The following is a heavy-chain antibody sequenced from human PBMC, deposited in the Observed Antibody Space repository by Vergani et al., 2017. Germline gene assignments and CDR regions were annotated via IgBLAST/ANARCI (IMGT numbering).Heavy chain of an antibody. J-gene: IGHJ4*02. V-gene: IGHV1-8*01. CDR3: AXGRRRITIFGVDYYFDY. CDR2: MKPKSGNT. D-gene: IGHD3-3*01. CDR1: GYTFTSYD. Sequence: QVQLVQSGAEVKKPGASVKVSCKASGYTFTSYDINWVRQATGQGLEWMGWMKPKSGNTGYAQKFQGRVTMTRNTSISTAYMELSSLRSEDTAVYYCAXGRRRITIFGVDYYFDYWGQGTLVTVSS.